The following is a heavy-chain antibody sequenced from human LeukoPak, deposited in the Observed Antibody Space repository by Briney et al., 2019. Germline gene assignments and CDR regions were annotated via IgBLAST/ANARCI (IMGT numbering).Heavy chain of an antibody. J-gene: IGHJ3*02. CDR2: FWSNWRST. CDR3: ARVGGDIADDSLDI. V-gene: IGHV3-64*01. D-gene: IGHD3-16*01. Sequence: PGGSLRLSCAASGFTFSRYDMHWARQAPGKGLEFVSAFWSNWRSTYYANSIKGRFIISRDNSKNTLFLQMGSLTAEDMAVYYCARVGGDIADDSLDIWGQGTMVTVSS. CDR1: GFTFSRYD.